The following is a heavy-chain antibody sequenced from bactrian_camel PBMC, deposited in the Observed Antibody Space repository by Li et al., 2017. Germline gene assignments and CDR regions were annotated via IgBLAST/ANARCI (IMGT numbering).Heavy chain of an antibody. CDR1: GFTFDDSF. J-gene: IGHJ4*01. V-gene: IGHV3S66*01. CDR2: ISSDGRA. Sequence: QLVESGGGSVQSGGSLRLSCTASGFTFDDSFMGWYRQAPGNACNLVSSISSDGRAWYDDSVKGRFTISRDNAKNAVYLQMSSLKPEDTAVYYCAAGPHGGLLPSSAGCGMWGQGTQVTVS. CDR3: AAGPHGGLLPSSAGCGM. D-gene: IGHD2*01.